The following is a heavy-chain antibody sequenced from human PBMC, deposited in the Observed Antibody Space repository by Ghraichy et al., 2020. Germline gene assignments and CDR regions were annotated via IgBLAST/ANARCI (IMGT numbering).Heavy chain of an antibody. CDR3: ARGAAVISFDY. V-gene: IGHV4-34*01. CDR2: INHSGST. Sequence: SETLSLTCAVYGGSFSGYYWSWIRQPPGKGLEWIGEINHSGSTNYNPSLKSRVTISVDTSKNQFSLKLSSVTAADTAVYYCARGAAVISFDYWGQGTLVTVSS. D-gene: IGHD6-13*01. CDR1: GGSFSGYY. J-gene: IGHJ4*02.